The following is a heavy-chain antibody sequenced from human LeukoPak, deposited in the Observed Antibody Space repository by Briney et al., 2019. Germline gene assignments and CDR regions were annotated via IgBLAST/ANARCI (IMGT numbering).Heavy chain of an antibody. D-gene: IGHD3-22*01. Sequence: PSETLSLTCADYGGPFSGYYWSWIRQPPGKGLEWIGEINHSGSTNYNPSLKSRVTISVDTSKNQFSLKLSSVTAADTAVYYCARHYDSSSYWYYFDYWGQGTLVTVSS. J-gene: IGHJ4*02. CDR3: ARHYDSSSYWYYFDY. CDR2: INHSGST. V-gene: IGHV4-34*01. CDR1: GGPFSGYY.